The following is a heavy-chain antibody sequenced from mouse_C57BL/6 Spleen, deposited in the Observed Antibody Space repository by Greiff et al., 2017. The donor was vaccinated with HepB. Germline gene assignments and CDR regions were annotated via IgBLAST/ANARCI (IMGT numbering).Heavy chain of an antibody. J-gene: IGHJ2*01. D-gene: IGHD1-1*01. CDR2: IYPGDGDT. CDR1: GYAFSSSW. V-gene: IGHV1-82*01. CDR3: AITTVVATDDY. Sequence: QVQLKQSGPELVKPGASVKISCKASGYAFSSSWMNWVKQRPGKGLEWIGRIYPGDGDTNYNGKFKGKATLTADKSSSTAYMQLSSLTSEDSAVYFCAITTVVATDDYWGQGTTLTVSS.